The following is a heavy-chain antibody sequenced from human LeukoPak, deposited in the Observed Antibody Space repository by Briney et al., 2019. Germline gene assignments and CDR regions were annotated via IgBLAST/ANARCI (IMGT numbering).Heavy chain of an antibody. CDR3: ATVKYSSGWYGDY. D-gene: IGHD6-19*01. Sequence: ASVKVPCKVSGYTLTELSMHWVRQAPGKGLEWMGGFDPEDGETIYAQKFQGRVTMTEDTSTDTAYMELSSLRSEDTAVYYCATVKYSSGWYGDYWGQGTLVTVSS. V-gene: IGHV1-24*01. CDR1: GYTLTELS. J-gene: IGHJ4*02. CDR2: FDPEDGET.